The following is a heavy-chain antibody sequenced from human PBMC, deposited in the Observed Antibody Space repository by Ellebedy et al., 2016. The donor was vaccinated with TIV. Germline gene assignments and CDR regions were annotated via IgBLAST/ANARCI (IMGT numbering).Heavy chain of an antibody. D-gene: IGHD4-23*01. J-gene: IGHJ3*02. V-gene: IGHV3-23*01. CDR2: ITATGDNT. CDR3: ARDPVGVGPAFDI. Sequence: GESLKISCAASGLTFSSHAMSWVRQAPGKGLEWVSSITATGDNTYYADSVKGRFTISRDNSKNTMSLQMNSLRAEDTAVYYCARDPVGVGPAFDIWGQGTIVTVSS. CDR1: GLTFSSHA.